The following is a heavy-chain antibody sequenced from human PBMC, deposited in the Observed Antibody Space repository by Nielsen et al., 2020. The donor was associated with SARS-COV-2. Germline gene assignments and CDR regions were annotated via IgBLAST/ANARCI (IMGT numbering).Heavy chain of an antibody. CDR1: GDSVSSSSAA. V-gene: IGHV6-1*01. Sequence: SQTLSLTCAISGDSVSSSSAAWNWIRQSPSRGLEWLGRTYYRSKWYNDYAVSVKSRITINPDTSKNQFSLQLNSMTPEDTAVYYCAKARWELPGNYFDYWGQGTLVTVSS. D-gene: IGHD1-26*01. CDR3: AKARWELPGNYFDY. CDR2: TYYRSKWYN. J-gene: IGHJ4*02.